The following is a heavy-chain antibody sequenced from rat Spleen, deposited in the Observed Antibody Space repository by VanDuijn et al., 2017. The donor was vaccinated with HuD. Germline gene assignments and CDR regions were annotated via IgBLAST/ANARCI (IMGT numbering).Heavy chain of an antibody. CDR1: GFTFSDHY. V-gene: IGHV5-29*01. CDR2: VSFDGSGP. J-gene: IGHJ2*01. CDR3: TTGVYPGNFDY. D-gene: IGHD1-4*01. Sequence: EVHLVESDGGLVQPGRSLKLSCVASGFTFSDHYMAWVRQAPTKGLEWVATVSFDGSGPYYRDSVKGRFTISRDNAESTLYLQMDSLRSEDTATYYCTTGVYPGNFDYWGQGVMVTVSS.